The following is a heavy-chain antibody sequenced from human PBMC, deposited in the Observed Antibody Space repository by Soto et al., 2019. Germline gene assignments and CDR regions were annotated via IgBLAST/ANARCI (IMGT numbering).Heavy chain of an antibody. J-gene: IGHJ6*02. D-gene: IGHD4-17*01. CDR3: ASDSGDYPYYYGMDV. V-gene: IGHV3-30*03. CDR2: ISYDGSNK. Sequence: QVQLVESGGGVVQPGRSLRLSCAASGFTFSSYGMHWVRQAPGKGLEWVAVISYDGSNKYYADSVKGRFTISRDNSKNTLYLQMNSLTADDTAVYYCASDSGDYPYYYGMDVWGQGTTVTVSS. CDR1: GFTFSSYG.